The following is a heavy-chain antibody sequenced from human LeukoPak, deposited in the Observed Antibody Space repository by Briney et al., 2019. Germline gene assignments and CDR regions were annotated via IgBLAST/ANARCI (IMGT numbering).Heavy chain of an antibody. CDR3: TTTYFDWFGRPLFDY. V-gene: IGHV3-15*01. Sequence: GSLRLSCAASGFTFSNAWMSWVRQAPGKGLEWVGRIKSKTDGGTTDYAAPVKGRFTISRDDSKNTLYLQMNSLKTEDTAVYYCTTTYFDWFGRPLFDYWGQGTLVTVSS. D-gene: IGHD3-9*01. J-gene: IGHJ4*02. CDR2: IKSKTDGGTT. CDR1: GFTFSNAW.